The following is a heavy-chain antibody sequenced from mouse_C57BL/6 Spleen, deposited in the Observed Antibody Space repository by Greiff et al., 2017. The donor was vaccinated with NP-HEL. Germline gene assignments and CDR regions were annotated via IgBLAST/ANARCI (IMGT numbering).Heavy chain of an antibody. Sequence: EVQLQQSGPELVKPGASVKISCKASGYSFTGYYMNWVKQSPEKSLEWIGEINPSTGGTTYNQKFKAKATLTVDKSSSTAYMQLKSLTSEDSAVYYCARSLLITTVPWYFDVWGTGTTVTVSS. CDR1: GYSFTGYY. CDR2: INPSTGGT. CDR3: ARSLLITTVPWYFDV. V-gene: IGHV1-42*01. D-gene: IGHD1-1*01. J-gene: IGHJ1*03.